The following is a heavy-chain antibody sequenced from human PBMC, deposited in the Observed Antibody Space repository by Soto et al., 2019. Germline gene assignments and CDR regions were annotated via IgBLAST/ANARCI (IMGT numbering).Heavy chain of an antibody. V-gene: IGHV3-48*04. CDR2: ITNDSITI. Sequence: GGSLRLSCAASGFTFSSYSMNWVRQAPGKGLEWVSGITNDSITIYYADSVKGRFTISRDNAKNSLYLQMNSLRAEDTAVYYCARVSAGIYFEYWGQGTLVTVSS. CDR3: ARVSAGIYFEY. D-gene: IGHD3-10*01. J-gene: IGHJ4*02. CDR1: GFTFSSYS.